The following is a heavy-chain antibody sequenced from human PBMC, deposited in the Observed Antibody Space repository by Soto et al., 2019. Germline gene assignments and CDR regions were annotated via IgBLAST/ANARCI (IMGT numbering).Heavy chain of an antibody. D-gene: IGHD1-1*01. J-gene: IGHJ6*02. V-gene: IGHV1-3*01. Sequence: QVQLVQSGAEVKKPGASVKVSCKASGYTFTSYAMHWVRQAPGQRLEWMGWINAGNGNTKYSQKFQGRVIITRDTSASTAYMELSSLRSEDTAVYYCAGGQLERSRYYYYGMDVWGQGTTVTVSS. CDR1: GYTFTSYA. CDR3: AGGQLERSRYYYYGMDV. CDR2: INAGNGNT.